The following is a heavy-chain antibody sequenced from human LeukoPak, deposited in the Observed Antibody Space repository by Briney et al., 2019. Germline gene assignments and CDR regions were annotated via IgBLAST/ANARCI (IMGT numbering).Heavy chain of an antibody. CDR2: IYYSGST. CDR3: ARLQRGYSGYGFYFDY. D-gene: IGHD5-12*01. V-gene: IGHV4-59*01. CDR1: GGSISSYY. Sequence: SETLSLTCTVSGGSISSYYWSWIRQSPGKGLEWIGYIYYSGSTDYNPSLKSRVTISVDTSKNQFSLKLSSVTAADTAVYYCARLQRGYSGYGFYFDYWGQGTLVTVSS. J-gene: IGHJ4*02.